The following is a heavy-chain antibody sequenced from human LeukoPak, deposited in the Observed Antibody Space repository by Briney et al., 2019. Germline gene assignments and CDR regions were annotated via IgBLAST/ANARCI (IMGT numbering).Heavy chain of an antibody. Sequence: SQTLSLTCTVSGGSISSGGYYWSWIRQHPGKGLEWIGYIYYSGSTYYNPSLTSRVTIPVDTSKNQFSLKLSSVTAADTAVYYCARDEVYCSSTSCYLGFDYWGQGTLVTVSS. D-gene: IGHD2-2*01. V-gene: IGHV4-31*03. CDR3: ARDEVYCSSTSCYLGFDY. CDR2: IYYSGST. CDR1: GGSISSGGYY. J-gene: IGHJ4*02.